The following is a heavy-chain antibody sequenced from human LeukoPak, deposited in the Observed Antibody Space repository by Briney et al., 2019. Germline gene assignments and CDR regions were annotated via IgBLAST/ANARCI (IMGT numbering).Heavy chain of an antibody. Sequence: SETLSLTCTVSGGSISSSSYYWGWIRQPPGKGLEWIGSIYYSGSTYYNPSLKSRVTISVDTSKNQFSLKLSSVTAADTAVYYCAYEEFTGPDSSWTGVNDAFDIWGQGTMVTVSS. V-gene: IGHV4-39*07. J-gene: IGHJ3*02. CDR2: IYYSGST. D-gene: IGHD6-13*01. CDR1: GGSISSSSYY. CDR3: AYEEFTGPDSSWTGVNDAFDI.